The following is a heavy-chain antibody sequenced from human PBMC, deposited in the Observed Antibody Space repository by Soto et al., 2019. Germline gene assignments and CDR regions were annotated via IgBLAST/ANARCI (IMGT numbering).Heavy chain of an antibody. CDR2: ISWNSGTI. CDR3: ARDVWSRASGPPDS. CDR1: GFSFDDYA. J-gene: IGHJ5*02. D-gene: IGHD3-10*01. V-gene: IGHV3-9*01. Sequence: GGSLRLSCAASGFSFDDYAMHWVRQVPEKGLEWITGISWNSGTIGYADSVKGRFTISRDNAKNSLYLQMNSLRAEDTAFYYCARDVWSRASGPPDSWGQGTLVTVSS.